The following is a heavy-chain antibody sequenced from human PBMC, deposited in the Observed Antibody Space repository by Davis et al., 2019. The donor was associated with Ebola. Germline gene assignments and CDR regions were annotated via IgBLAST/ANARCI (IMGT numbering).Heavy chain of an antibody. Sequence: PGGSLRLSCAASGFTFSSYSMNWVRQAPGKGLEWVANIKQDGSEKYYVDSVKGRFTISRDNAKNSLYLQMNSLRAEDTAVYYCARGKRYFDWLLPFDYWGQGTLVTVSS. J-gene: IGHJ4*02. CDR3: ARGKRYFDWLLPFDY. CDR2: IKQDGSEK. V-gene: IGHV3-7*03. CDR1: GFTFSSYS. D-gene: IGHD3-9*01.